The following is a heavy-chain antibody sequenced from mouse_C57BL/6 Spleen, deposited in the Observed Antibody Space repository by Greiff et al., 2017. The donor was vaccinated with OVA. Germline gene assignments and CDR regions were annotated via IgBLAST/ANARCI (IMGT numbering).Heavy chain of an antibody. CDR3: AMGFLFDY. V-gene: IGHV1-22*01. CDR1: GYTFTDYN. D-gene: IGHD4-1*01. CDR2: INPNNGGT. Sequence: VQLKQSGPELVKPGASVKMSCKASGYTFTDYNMHWVKQSHGKGLEWIGYINPNNGGTSYNQKFKCKATLTVNKSSSTAYMELRSLTSEDSAVYYCAMGFLFDYWGQGTTLTVSS. J-gene: IGHJ2*01.